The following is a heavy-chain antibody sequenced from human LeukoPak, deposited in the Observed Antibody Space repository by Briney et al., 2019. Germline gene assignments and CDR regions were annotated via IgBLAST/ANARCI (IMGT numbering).Heavy chain of an antibody. CDR1: GGSISSYY. CDR3: ARDRGSSGWYRDFDY. V-gene: IGHV4-59*01. CDR2: IYYSGST. J-gene: IGHJ4*02. Sequence: SETLSLTCTVSGGSISSYYWSRIRQPPGKGLEWIGYIYYSGSTNYNPSLKSRVTISVDTSKNQFSLKLSSVTAADTAVYYCARDRGSSGWYRDFDYWGQGTLVTVSS. D-gene: IGHD6-19*01.